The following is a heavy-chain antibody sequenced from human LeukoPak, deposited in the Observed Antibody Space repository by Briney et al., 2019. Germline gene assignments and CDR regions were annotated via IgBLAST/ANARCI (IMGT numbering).Heavy chain of an antibody. J-gene: IGHJ4*02. CDR2: IYYSGNT. Sequence: SETLSLTCTVSGGSISSGDYYWSWIRQPPGKGLEWIGYIYYSGNTKYSPSLKSRVTISVDTSKSQISLKLSSVTAADTAVYYCARGVYGDYVDFDYWGQGTLVTVSS. V-gene: IGHV4-61*08. D-gene: IGHD4-17*01. CDR1: GGSISSGDYY. CDR3: ARGVYGDYVDFDY.